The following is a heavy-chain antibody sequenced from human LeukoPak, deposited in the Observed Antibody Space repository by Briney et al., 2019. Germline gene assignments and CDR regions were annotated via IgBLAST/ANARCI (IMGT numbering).Heavy chain of an antibody. D-gene: IGHD2-2*01. CDR1: GYTFTSHY. J-gene: IGHJ6*02. CDR3: AREPVVVPVAFKVDGMDV. Sequence: ASVNVSCKATGYTFTSHYMHWVRQAPGQGLEWMGIINPSGGSTSYAQKFQGRVTMTRDTSTSTVYMEPSSLRSEDTAVYYCAREPVVVPVAFKVDGMDVWGQGTTVTVSS. V-gene: IGHV1-46*01. CDR2: INPSGGST.